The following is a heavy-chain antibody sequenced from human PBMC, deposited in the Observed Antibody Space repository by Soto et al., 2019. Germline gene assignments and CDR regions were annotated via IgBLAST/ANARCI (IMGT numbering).Heavy chain of an antibody. J-gene: IGHJ4*02. CDR2: ISGSSSYI. V-gene: IGHV3-21*01. Sequence: EVQLVESGGGLVKPGGSLRLSCAASGFSFSSYSMNWVRQAPGKGLEWVSSISGSSSYIYHADSVRGRFTISRDNAKNTFNLQMNSLRVEDTAVYYCARDLGGGWYWDVDYWGQGILVTVSS. D-gene: IGHD6-19*01. CDR1: GFSFSSYS. CDR3: ARDLGGGWYWDVDY.